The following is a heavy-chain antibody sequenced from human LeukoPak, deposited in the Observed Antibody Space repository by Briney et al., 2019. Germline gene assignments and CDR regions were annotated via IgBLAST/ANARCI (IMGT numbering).Heavy chain of an antibody. J-gene: IGHJ4*02. CDR1: GFTFSSYA. CDR2: ISYDGSNK. CDR3: ARDNSGSYYGGGTFDY. V-gene: IGHV3-30-3*01. Sequence: GRSLRLSCAASGFTFSSYAMHWVRQAPGKGLEWVAVISYDGSNKYYADSVKGRFTISRDNSKNTLYLQMNSLRAEDTAVYYCARDNSGSYYGGGTFDYWGQGTLVTVSS. D-gene: IGHD1-26*01.